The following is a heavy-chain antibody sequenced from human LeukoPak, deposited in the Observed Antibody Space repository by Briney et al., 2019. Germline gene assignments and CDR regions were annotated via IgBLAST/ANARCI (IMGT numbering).Heavy chain of an antibody. D-gene: IGHD6-19*01. J-gene: IGHJ3*02. CDR1: GDSVSSNNAT. CDR2: TYYRSKWYN. V-gene: IGHV6-1*01. CDR3: ARVNSGWYGISSFDAFDI. Sequence: PSQTLSLTCAISGDSVSSNNATWNWIRQSPSGGLEWLGRTYYRSKWYNDYAVSVKSRITINPDTSKNQFSLQLNSVTPEDTAVYYCARVNSGWYGISSFDAFDIWGQGTMVTVSS.